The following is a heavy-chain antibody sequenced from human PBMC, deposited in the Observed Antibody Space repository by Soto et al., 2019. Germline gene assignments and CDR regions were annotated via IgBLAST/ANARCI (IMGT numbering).Heavy chain of an antibody. J-gene: IGHJ6*02. CDR1: GFSSSRYA. CDR3: AGAGRGLYCYYGMEV. Sequence: LRLSCAGSGFSSSRYAISWFRQSPGQGLERVSAIIGSGVITYYADSVKGRFTISRDNSKNTLYLQMNSLRAEDTAAYYCAGAGRGLYCYYGMEVWGQGTTVTVSS. V-gene: IGHV3-23*01. CDR2: IIGSGVIT. D-gene: IGHD1-26*01.